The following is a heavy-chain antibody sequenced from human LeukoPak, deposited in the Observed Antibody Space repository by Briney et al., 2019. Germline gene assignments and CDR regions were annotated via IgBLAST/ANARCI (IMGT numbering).Heavy chain of an antibody. CDR1: GGSFSGYY. Sequence: SETLSLTCAVYGGSFSGYYWSWIRQHPGKGLEWIGYIYYSGSTYYNPSLKSRVTISVDTSKNQFSLKLSSVTAADTAVYYCARDSNYGLTYYFDYWGQGTLVTVSS. CDR2: IYYSGST. V-gene: IGHV4-31*11. CDR3: ARDSNYGLTYYFDY. D-gene: IGHD4-17*01. J-gene: IGHJ4*02.